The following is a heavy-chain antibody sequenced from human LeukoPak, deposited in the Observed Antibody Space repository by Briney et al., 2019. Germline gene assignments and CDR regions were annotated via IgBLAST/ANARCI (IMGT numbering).Heavy chain of an antibody. CDR2: LIHSGLA. CDR1: WGSPCGSF. D-gene: IGHD2-15*01. J-gene: IGHJ6*02. Sequence: SGAPSYSSVLPWGSPCGSFWCSIRPTPGNGLERIGELIHSGLANYNPSLKSRVTISVDTSKNQFSLKLSAVAAADTAVYYCARESLVVRKVVYYYYGMDVWGQGTTVTVSS. V-gene: IGHV4-34*12. CDR3: ARESLVVRKVVYYYYGMDV.